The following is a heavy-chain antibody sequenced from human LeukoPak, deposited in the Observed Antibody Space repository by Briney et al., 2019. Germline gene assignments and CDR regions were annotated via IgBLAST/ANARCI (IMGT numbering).Heavy chain of an antibody. CDR2: INQDGSEK. V-gene: IGHV3-7*05. J-gene: IGHJ3*02. CDR3: ARDPSGNDAFDI. D-gene: IGHD1-26*01. Sequence: GGSLRLSCAASGFIFGDSWISWVRQAPGKGLEWVANINQDGSEKYSVDSVKGRFTISRDNAENSLFLQMNSLRAEDTAVYYCARDPSGNDAFDIWGQGTMVTVSS. CDR1: GFIFGDSW.